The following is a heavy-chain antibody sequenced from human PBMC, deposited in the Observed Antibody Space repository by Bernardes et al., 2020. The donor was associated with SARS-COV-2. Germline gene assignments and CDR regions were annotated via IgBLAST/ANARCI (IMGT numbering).Heavy chain of an antibody. CDR2: IANDGDNK. Sequence: GGSLRLFCAASGFTFSRYGMHWVRQAPGKGLEWLAVIANDGDNKYYADSVKGRFTISRDNSKNTLYLQMNSLRAEDTAVYYCAKDGDYYCFSPGDYWGQGTLVTVSS. V-gene: IGHV3-30*18. CDR3: AKDGDYYCFSPGDY. CDR1: GFTFSRYG. D-gene: IGHD5-12*01. J-gene: IGHJ4*02.